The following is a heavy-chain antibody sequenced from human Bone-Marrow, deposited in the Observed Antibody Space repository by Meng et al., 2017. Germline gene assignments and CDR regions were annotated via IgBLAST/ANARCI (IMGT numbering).Heavy chain of an antibody. V-gene: IGHV3-7*01. CDR3: ARDGNGGFDY. CDR1: GFTFSRHW. CDR2: IKQDGSDK. J-gene: IGHJ4*02. D-gene: IGHD1-1*01. Sequence: GESLKISCAASGFTFSRHWMSRVRQAPGKGLGWVANIKQDGSDKYYVDSVKGRFTISRDNAKNSLFLRMNSLRVEDTAVYYCARDGNGGFDYWGQGTLVTVSS.